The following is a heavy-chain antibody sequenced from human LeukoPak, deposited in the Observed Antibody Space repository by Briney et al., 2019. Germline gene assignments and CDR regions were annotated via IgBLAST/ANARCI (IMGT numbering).Heavy chain of an antibody. CDR3: ARGPTIWLGELVYAFDI. J-gene: IGHJ3*02. CDR2: ICTGGNM. Sequence: SLRLSCAASGFTVSDNYMSWVRQAPGKGLEWVSVICTGGNMDYTDSVTGRFTISRDNSKNTLYLQLNSLRAEVTAVCYCARGPTIWLGELVYAFDIWGQGTMVTVS. CDR1: GFTVSDNY. V-gene: IGHV3-53*01. D-gene: IGHD3-10*01.